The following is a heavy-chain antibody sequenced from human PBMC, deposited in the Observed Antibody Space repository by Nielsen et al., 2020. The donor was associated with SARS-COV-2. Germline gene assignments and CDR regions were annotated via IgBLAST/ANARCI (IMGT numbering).Heavy chain of an antibody. CDR1: GYTFTSYY. Sequence: ASVKVSCKASGYTFTSYYMHWVRQAPGQGLEWMGIINPSGGSTSYAQKFQGRVTMTRDTSTSTVYMELSSLRSEDTAVYYCARGYSYGSYYYYGMDVWGQGTTVTASS. CDR3: ARGYSYGSYYYYGMDV. J-gene: IGHJ6*02. V-gene: IGHV1-46*01. D-gene: IGHD5-18*01. CDR2: INPSGGST.